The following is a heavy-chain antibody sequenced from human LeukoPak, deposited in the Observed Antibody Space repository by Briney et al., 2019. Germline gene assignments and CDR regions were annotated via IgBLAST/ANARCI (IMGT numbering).Heavy chain of an antibody. Sequence: GGSLRLSCAGSGFSFSSYVMNWVRQAPGKGLEWVSTIGTYGNNKFYTDSVKGRFTISRDNSKNTLHLQMNSLRAEDAAIYYCAKGLSSSYFDYWGQGTLVTVSS. J-gene: IGHJ4*02. CDR1: GFSFSSYV. CDR3: AKGLSSSYFDY. D-gene: IGHD3-16*02. V-gene: IGHV3-23*01. CDR2: IGTYGNNK.